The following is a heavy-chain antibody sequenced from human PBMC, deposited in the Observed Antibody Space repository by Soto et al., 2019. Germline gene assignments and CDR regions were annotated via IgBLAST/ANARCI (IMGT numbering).Heavy chain of an antibody. D-gene: IGHD5-18*01. CDR2: IFESGRT. V-gene: IGHV4-39*07. J-gene: IGHJ4*02. Sequence: SETLSLTCDVSGDSISTSSYYWGWIRQPPGKGLEWIGSIFESGRTDYNLSLRSRVTLSVDTAKNQFSLKLNSVTAADTAMYFCARDSRRGSNYGTFDYWGQGTLVTVSS. CDR1: GDSISTSSYY. CDR3: ARDSRRGSNYGTFDY.